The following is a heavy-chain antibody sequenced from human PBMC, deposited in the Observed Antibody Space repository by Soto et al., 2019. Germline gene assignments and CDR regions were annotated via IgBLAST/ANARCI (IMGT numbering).Heavy chain of an antibody. V-gene: IGHV5-51*01. Sequence: GESLKISCKGSGYNFAGYWIAWVRQMPGKGLELMGIIYPSDSDTRYRPSFQGQVTISADKSISSAYLQWSSLRASDTAMYYCARGGVSTRNFDYWGQGTPGSVSS. CDR1: GYNFAGYW. CDR3: ARGGVSTRNFDY. J-gene: IGHJ4*02. CDR2: IYPSDSDT. D-gene: IGHD3-3*01.